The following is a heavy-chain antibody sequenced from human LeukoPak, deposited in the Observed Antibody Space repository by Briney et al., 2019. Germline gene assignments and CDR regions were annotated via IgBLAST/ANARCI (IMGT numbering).Heavy chain of an antibody. CDR1: GFTFSGYA. J-gene: IGHJ5*02. CDR3: AKAYSSSRYDWFDP. CDR2: ISGSGDTT. V-gene: IGHV3-23*01. D-gene: IGHD6-13*01. Sequence: GGSLRLSCAASGFTFSGYAMGWVRQAPGKGLEWVSDISGSGDTTHYADSVKGRFTLSRDNSKNTLYQQMNSLRAEDTAIYYCAKAYSSSRYDWFDPWGQGTLVTVSS.